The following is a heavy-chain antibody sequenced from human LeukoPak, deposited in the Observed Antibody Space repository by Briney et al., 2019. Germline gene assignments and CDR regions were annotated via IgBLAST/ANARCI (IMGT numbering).Heavy chain of an antibody. CDR2: ISSTSSTI. D-gene: IGHD4-11*01. V-gene: IGHV3-11*04. Sequence: GGSLRLSCAASGFTFSNAWMTWIRQAPGKGLEWVSYISSTSSTIYYADSVKGRFTISRDNAKNSLYLQMNSLRVEDTAVYYCAREVKNWFDPWGQGTLVTVSS. J-gene: IGHJ5*02. CDR1: GFTFSNAW. CDR3: AREVKNWFDP.